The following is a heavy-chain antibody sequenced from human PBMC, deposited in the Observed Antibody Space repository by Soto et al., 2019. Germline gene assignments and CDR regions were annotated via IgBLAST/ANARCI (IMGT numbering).Heavy chain of an antibody. Sequence: QITLKESGPPLVRPAQTLTLTCAFSGFSLTTTSMGVAWIRQPPGKALEWIALIYWDDDQRYSPSLKDRLTTPKDTPTIRVVLTISNINPEDTGTYSCAHAADYDLLTFDHCGPGPLVTVSS. V-gene: IGHV2-5*02. CDR1: GFSLTTTSMG. J-gene: IGHJ5*02. D-gene: IGHD4-17*01. CDR2: IYWDDDQ. CDR3: AHAADYDLLTFDH.